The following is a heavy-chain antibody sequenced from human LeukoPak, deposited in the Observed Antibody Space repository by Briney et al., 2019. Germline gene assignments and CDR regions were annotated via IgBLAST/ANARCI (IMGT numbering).Heavy chain of an antibody. CDR1: GFNFSSYG. Sequence: GGSLRLSCAASGFNFSSYGMHWVRQAPGKGLEWVAVIWYDGSNKYYAESVKGRFTISRDNAKNSLSLQMNSLRADDAAVYYCARASSKQLAGYLPDGFDIWGQGTMVTVSS. D-gene: IGHD3-9*01. CDR2: IWYDGSNK. V-gene: IGHV3-33*01. J-gene: IGHJ3*02. CDR3: ARASSKQLAGYLPDGFDI.